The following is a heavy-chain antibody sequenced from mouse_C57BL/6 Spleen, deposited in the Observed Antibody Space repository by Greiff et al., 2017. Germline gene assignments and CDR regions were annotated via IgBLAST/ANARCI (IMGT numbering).Heavy chain of an antibody. CDR1: GYTFTSYG. CDR2: IYPRSGNT. CDR3: ARWDDYDGGYAMDY. D-gene: IGHD2-4*01. J-gene: IGHJ4*01. Sequence: VQLQQSGAELARPGASVKLSCKASGYTFTSYGISWVKQRTGQGLEWIGEIYPRSGNTYYNEKFKGKDTLTADKSSSTAYMELRSLTSEDSAVYFCARWDDYDGGYAMDYWGQGTSVTVSS. V-gene: IGHV1-81*01.